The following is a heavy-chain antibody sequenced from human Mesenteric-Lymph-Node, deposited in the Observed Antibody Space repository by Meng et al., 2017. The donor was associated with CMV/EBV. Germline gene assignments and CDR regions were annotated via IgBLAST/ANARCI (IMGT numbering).Heavy chain of an antibody. D-gene: IGHD3-3*01. Sequence: GESLKISCAASGFTFSSYAMHWVRQAPGKGLEWVSSISSSSSYIYYADSVKGRFTISRDNAKNSLYLQMNSLRAEDTAVYYCARDLSRDFRPRSGFDPWGQGTLVTVSS. CDR2: ISSSSSYI. CDR1: GFTFSSYA. J-gene: IGHJ5*02. CDR3: ARDLSRDFRPRSGFDP. V-gene: IGHV3-21*01.